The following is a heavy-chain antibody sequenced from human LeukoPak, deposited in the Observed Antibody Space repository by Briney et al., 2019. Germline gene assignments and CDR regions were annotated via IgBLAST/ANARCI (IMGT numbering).Heavy chain of an antibody. Sequence: MAGGSLRLSCAASGFTFNDYYMSWIRQAPGKGLEWVSYISSSGSTIYYADSVKGRFTISRDNAKNSLYLQMNSLRAEDTAVYYCATGGARPVDWGNFDYWGQGTLVTVSS. J-gene: IGHJ4*02. CDR2: ISSSGSTI. V-gene: IGHV3-11*04. D-gene: IGHD3-16*01. CDR3: ATGGARPVDWGNFDY. CDR1: GFTFNDYY.